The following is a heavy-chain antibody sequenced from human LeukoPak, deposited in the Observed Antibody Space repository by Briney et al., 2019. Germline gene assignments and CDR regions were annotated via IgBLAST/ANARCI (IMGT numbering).Heavy chain of an antibody. D-gene: IGHD2-21*02. Sequence: PSETLSLTCAVSGGSVNSGSYYWSWIRQHPGKGLEWMGYIYYTGITNYNPSLKSRVTISVDTSKNQFSLNLNSVTAADTAVYYCATSQCGSDCYLAGDYWGQGTLVTVSS. CDR1: GGSVNSGSYY. CDR2: IYYTGIT. V-gene: IGHV4-61*01. J-gene: IGHJ4*02. CDR3: ATSQCGSDCYLAGDY.